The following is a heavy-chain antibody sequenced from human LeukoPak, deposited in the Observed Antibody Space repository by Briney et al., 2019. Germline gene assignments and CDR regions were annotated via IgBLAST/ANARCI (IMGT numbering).Heavy chain of an antibody. D-gene: IGHD3-16*01. V-gene: IGHV1-24*01. CDR1: GYTLTELS. CDR2: FDPEDGET. Sequence: ASVKVSCKVSGYTLTELSMHWVRQAPGKGLEWTGGFDPEDGETIYAQKFQGRVTMAEDTSTDTAYMELSSLRSEDTAVYYCATSKHVLRLGELDAFDIWGQGTMVTVSS. J-gene: IGHJ3*02. CDR3: ATSKHVLRLGELDAFDI.